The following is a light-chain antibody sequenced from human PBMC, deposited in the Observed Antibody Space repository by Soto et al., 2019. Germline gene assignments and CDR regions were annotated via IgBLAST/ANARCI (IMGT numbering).Light chain of an antibody. J-gene: IGLJ1*01. CDR1: STDVGGYNA. Sequence: QSALSQPASVSGSPGQTITISCTGTSTDVGGYNAASWYQHHPGKAPKLIIYEVTHRPSGVSDRFSASKSGNTASLTISGLQAEDEADYYCNSFRVSHLYVFGTGTKVTVL. V-gene: IGLV2-14*01. CDR3: NSFRVSHLYV. CDR2: EVT.